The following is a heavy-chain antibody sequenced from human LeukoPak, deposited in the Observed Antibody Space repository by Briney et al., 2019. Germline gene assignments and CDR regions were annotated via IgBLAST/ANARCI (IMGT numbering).Heavy chain of an antibody. V-gene: IGHV3-69-1*01. CDR1: GFTFSNSA. D-gene: IGHD6-13*01. Sequence: KSGGSLRLSCAASGFTFSNSAMNWARQAPGKGLEWLSYISSINTIYYADSVKGRFTISRDNAKNSLYLQMNSLRAEDTAVYYCARDIATAGHLAFDYWGQGILVTVSS. CDR3: ARDIATAGHLAFDY. CDR2: ISSINTI. J-gene: IGHJ4*02.